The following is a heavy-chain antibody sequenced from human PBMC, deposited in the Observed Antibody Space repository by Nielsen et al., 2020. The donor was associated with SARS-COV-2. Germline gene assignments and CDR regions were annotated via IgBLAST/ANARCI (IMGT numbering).Heavy chain of an antibody. CDR3: AKDLSVVAAAGPFDY. V-gene: IGHV3-30*18. CDR1: GFTFSSYG. Sequence: LKISCAASGFTFSSYGMHWVRQAPGKGLEWVAVISYDGSNKYYADSVKGRFTISRDNSKNTLYLQMNSLRAEDTAVYYCAKDLSVVAAAGPFDYWGQGTLVTVSS. D-gene: IGHD6-13*01. CDR2: ISYDGSNK. J-gene: IGHJ4*02.